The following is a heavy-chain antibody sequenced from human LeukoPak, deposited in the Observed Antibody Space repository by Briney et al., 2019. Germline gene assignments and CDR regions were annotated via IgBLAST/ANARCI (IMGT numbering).Heavy chain of an antibody. CDR1: GYTVTRYG. CDR2: ISAYNGNT. Sequence: ASVKVSCKASGYTVTRYGISWVRQAPGQGLEWMGWISAYNGNTNYAQKLQGRVTMTTDTSTSTAYMELRSLRSDDTAVYYCARGPAGQQLVLSWFDPWGQGALVTVSS. D-gene: IGHD6-13*01. V-gene: IGHV1-18*04. CDR3: ARGPAGQQLVLSWFDP. J-gene: IGHJ5*02.